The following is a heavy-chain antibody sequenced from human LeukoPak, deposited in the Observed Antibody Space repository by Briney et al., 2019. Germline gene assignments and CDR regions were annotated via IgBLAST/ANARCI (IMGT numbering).Heavy chain of an antibody. Sequence: ASVKVSCKASGGTFSSYAISWVRQAPGQGLEWMGGIILIFGTANYAQKFQGRVTITTDESTSTAYMELSSLRSEDTAVYYCARDLDKGLFDYWGQGTLVTVSS. CDR1: GGTFSSYA. CDR2: IILIFGTA. J-gene: IGHJ4*02. D-gene: IGHD3-9*01. CDR3: ARDLDKGLFDY. V-gene: IGHV1-69*05.